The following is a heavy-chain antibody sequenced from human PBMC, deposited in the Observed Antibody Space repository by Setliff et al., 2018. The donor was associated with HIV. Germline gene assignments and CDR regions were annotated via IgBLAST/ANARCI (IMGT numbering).Heavy chain of an antibody. V-gene: IGHV1-2*02. D-gene: IGHD1-1*01. CDR3: ARQLSNSLDY. CDR2: ISPYEGAK. J-gene: IGHJ4*02. Sequence: ASVKVSCKASGYSFTDYFIHWVRQAPGRGLEWMGWISPYEGAKRATGWFRGGVTMTTDTSINTAYMELSGVRSDDTAVYFCARQLSNSLDYWGQGTLVTVSS. CDR1: GYSFTDYF.